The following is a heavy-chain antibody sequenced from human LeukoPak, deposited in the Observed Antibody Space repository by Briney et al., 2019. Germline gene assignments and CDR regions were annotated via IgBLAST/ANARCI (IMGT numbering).Heavy chain of an antibody. CDR1: GYRFNSYW. V-gene: IGHV5-51*01. D-gene: IGHD5/OR15-5a*01. CDR3: ARRGLTPEPAGVHGFRNDFDS. J-gene: IGHJ4*02. Sequence: GESLKISCRGSGYRFNSYWISWVRQKPGKGLEWMGIIYPGDSDSRYGPSFQGQVSISVDNSIDTAYLQWSSLEASDSGTYYCARRGLTPEPAGVHGFRNDFDSWGQGSVVTVSS. CDR2: IYPGDSDS.